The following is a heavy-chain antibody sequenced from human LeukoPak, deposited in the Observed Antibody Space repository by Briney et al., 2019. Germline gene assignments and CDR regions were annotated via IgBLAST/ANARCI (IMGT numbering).Heavy chain of an antibody. V-gene: IGHV4-39*01. D-gene: IGHD6-19*01. CDR3: ARQKGWYGAFDI. J-gene: IGHJ3*02. CDR2: IYYSGST. Sequence: PSETLSLTCTVSGGSISSSSYYWGWIRQPPGKGLEWIGSIYYSGSTYYNPSLKSRVTISVDTSKNQFSLKLSSVTAADTAVYYCARQKGWYGAFDIWGQGTMVTVSS. CDR1: GGSISSSSYY.